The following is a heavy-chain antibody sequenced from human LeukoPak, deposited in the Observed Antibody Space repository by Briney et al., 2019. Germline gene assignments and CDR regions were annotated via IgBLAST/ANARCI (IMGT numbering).Heavy chain of an antibody. D-gene: IGHD3-16*02. CDR2: IYYSGST. J-gene: IGHJ5*02. V-gene: IGHV4-59*08. CDR1: GGSISSYY. CDR3: ARLSDWFDP. Sequence: SETLSLTCTVSGGSISSYYWSWIRQPPGKGLEWIGYIYYSGSTNYNPSLKSRVTISVDTSKNQFSLKLSSVTAADTAVYYCARLSDWFDPWGQGTLVTVSS.